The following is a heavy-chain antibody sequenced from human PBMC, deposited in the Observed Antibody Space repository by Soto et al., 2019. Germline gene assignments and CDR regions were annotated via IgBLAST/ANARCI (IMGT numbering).Heavy chain of an antibody. J-gene: IGHJ5*02. CDR1: GGSISSYY. D-gene: IGHD3-22*01. CDR2: IYYSDST. CDR3: AISYYDTSGYRLDP. V-gene: IGHV4-59*01. Sequence: SETLSLTCTVSGGSISSYYWSWIRQPPGKGLEWIGYIYYSDSTNYNPSLKSRVIISVDTSKNQFSLRLSSVTAADTAVYYCAISYYDTSGYRLDPPAQRILVTVSA.